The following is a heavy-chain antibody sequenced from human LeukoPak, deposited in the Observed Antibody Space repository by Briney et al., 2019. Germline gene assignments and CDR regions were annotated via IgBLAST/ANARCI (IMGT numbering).Heavy chain of an antibody. CDR1: GFTFSRFW. J-gene: IGHJ4*02. D-gene: IGHD5-12*01. CDR2: IKQDGSEK. Sequence: GGSLRLSCAASGFTFSRFWMNWVRQAPGKGLEWVANIKQDGSEKYYVDSVKGRFTISRDNAKNSLYLQMNSLRAEDTAVYYCARSTYGGYDYFDYWGQGTLVTVSS. V-gene: IGHV3-7*04. CDR3: ARSTYGGYDYFDY.